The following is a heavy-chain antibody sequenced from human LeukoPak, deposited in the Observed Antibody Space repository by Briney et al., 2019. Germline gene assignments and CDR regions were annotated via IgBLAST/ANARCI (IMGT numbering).Heavy chain of an antibody. CDR1: GFTFSSYG. CDR3: AKGPVVVTANTHFDY. CDR2: ISGSGGST. V-gene: IGHV3-23*01. Sequence: GGSLRLSCAASGFTFSSYGMSWVRQAPGKGLEWVSAISGSGGSTYYADSVKGRFTISRDNSKNTLYLQMNSLRAEDTAVYYCAKGPVVVTANTHFDYWGQGTLVTVSS. D-gene: IGHD2-21*02. J-gene: IGHJ4*02.